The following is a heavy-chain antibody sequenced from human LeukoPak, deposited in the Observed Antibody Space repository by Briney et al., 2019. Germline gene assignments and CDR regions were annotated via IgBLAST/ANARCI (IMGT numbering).Heavy chain of an antibody. J-gene: IGHJ6*03. CDR3: ARDLPAVAGTVRGENYMDV. Sequence: SDTLSLTCTVPGGSISSYYWSWIRQPAGKGLEWIGRSYTSGSTNYNPSLKSRVTMSVDTSKNQFSLKLSSVTAADTAVYYCARDLPAVAGTVRGENYMDVWGKGTTVTVSS. CDR1: GGSISSYY. CDR2: SYTSGST. V-gene: IGHV4-4*07. D-gene: IGHD6-19*01.